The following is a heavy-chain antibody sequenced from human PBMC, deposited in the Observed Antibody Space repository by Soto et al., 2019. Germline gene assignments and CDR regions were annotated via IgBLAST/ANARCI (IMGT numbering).Heavy chain of an antibody. Sequence: GGSLRLSCAASGFTFSSYSMNWVRQAPGKGLEWVSYISSNSSTIYYADSVKGRFTISRDNAKNSLYLQMNSLRDEDTAVYYCARDLSDGYKEYYFDYWGQGTLVTVSS. V-gene: IGHV3-48*02. D-gene: IGHD5-12*01. CDR3: ARDLSDGYKEYYFDY. CDR1: GFTFSSYS. CDR2: ISSNSSTI. J-gene: IGHJ4*02.